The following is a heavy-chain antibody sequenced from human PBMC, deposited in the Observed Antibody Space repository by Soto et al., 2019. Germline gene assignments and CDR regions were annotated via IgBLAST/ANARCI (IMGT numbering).Heavy chain of an antibody. Sequence: SETLSLTCTVSGGSISSGGYYWSWIRQHPGKGLEWIGYIYYSGSTYYNPSLKSRVTISVDTSKNQFSLKLSSVTAADTAVYYCARMPITMVRGVDYWGQGTLVTVSS. CDR1: GGSISSGGYY. D-gene: IGHD3-10*01. V-gene: IGHV4-31*03. CDR2: IYYSGST. J-gene: IGHJ4*02. CDR3: ARMPITMVRGVDY.